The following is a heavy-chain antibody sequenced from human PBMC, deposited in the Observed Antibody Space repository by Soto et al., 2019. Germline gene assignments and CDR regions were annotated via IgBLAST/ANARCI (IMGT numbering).Heavy chain of an antibody. J-gene: IGHJ5*02. CDR1: GGSISSGDYY. D-gene: IGHD2-15*01. V-gene: IGHV4-30-4*01. CDR3: ARVENMTPNWFDP. Sequence: PSETLSLTCTVSGGSISSGDYYWSWIRQPPGKGLEWIGYIYYSGSTYYNPSLKSRVTISVDTSKNQFSLKLSSVTAADTAVYYCARVENMTPNWFDPWGQGTLVTVSS. CDR2: IYYSGST.